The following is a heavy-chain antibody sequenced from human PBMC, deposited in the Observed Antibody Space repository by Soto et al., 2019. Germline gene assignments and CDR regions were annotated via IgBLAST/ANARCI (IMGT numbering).Heavy chain of an antibody. D-gene: IGHD3-9*01. Sequence: TLSLTCAVYGGSFSGYYWSWIRQPPGKGLEWIGEINHSGSTNYNPSLKSRVTISVDTSKNQFSLKLSSVTAADTAVYYCARTEDYYDILTGYYPSHFDYWGQGTLVTVSS. V-gene: IGHV4-34*01. CDR2: INHSGST. CDR1: GGSFSGYY. J-gene: IGHJ4*02. CDR3: ARTEDYYDILTGYYPSHFDY.